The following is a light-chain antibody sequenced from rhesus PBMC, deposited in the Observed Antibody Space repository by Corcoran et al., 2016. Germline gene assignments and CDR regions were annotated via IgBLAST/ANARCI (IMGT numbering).Light chain of an antibody. CDR2: KAS. J-gene: IGKJ1*01. Sequence: DIQMTQSPSSLSASVGDTVTITCRASQSISSGLDWYQQKPGKAPKLLYYKASSLQSGVPSRFSGSGSGTDVTLTISSRQPEDFATYYCLQYSSSPGTFGQGTKVEIK. CDR3: LQYSSSPGT. CDR1: QSISSG. V-gene: IGKV1-22*01.